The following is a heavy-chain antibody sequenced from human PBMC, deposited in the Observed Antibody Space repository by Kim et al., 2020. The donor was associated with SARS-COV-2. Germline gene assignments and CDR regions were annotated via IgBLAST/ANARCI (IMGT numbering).Heavy chain of an antibody. Sequence: GGSLRLSCAASGFTFSSYGMHWVRQAPGKGLEWVAVISYDGSNKYYADSVKGRFTISRDNSKNTLYLQMNSLRAEDTAVYYCAKWSVDYNWFDPWGQGTLVTVSS. CDR2: ISYDGSNK. J-gene: IGHJ5*02. CDR3: AKWSVDYNWFDP. V-gene: IGHV3-30*18. CDR1: GFTFSSYG.